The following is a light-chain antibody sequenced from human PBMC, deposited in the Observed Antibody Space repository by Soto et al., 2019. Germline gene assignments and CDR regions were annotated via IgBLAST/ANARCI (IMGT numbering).Light chain of an antibody. CDR3: RRYGRSPRFT. Sequence: EIVLTQSPGTLSLSPGERATLSCRASQSVSSSYLAWYQQKPGQAPRLLIYGASSRATGIPDRFSGSGSGTDITLTISRLEPEHSAVYCCRRYGRSPRFTFGPGTQVAIK. CDR1: QSVSSSY. CDR2: GAS. V-gene: IGKV3-20*01. J-gene: IGKJ3*01.